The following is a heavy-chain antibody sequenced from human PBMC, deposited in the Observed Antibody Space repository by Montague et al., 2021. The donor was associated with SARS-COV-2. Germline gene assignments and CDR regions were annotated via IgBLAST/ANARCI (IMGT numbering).Heavy chain of an antibody. CDR2: ISYSGRT. Sequence: SLSLTCIVSGGSISSDDFYWTWIRQHPGKGLEWIGYISYSGRTSYNVSLKSRLTISADTSDNQFSLKLTSMTAADTAVYYCARMYVPAHGTSAASYSDYWGRGTLVTVSS. J-gene: IGHJ4*02. CDR3: ARMYVPAHGTSAASYSDY. D-gene: IGHD6-13*01. CDR1: GGSISSDDFY. V-gene: IGHV4-31*03.